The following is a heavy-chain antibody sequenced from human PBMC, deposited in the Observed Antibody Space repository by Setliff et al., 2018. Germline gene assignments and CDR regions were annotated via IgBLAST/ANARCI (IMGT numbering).Heavy chain of an antibody. CDR3: AYDSSGYYPGY. V-gene: IGHV1-18*01. Sequence: ASVKVSCKASGHTFITFGISWVRQAPGQGLEWMGWISAYSDDTKYAEKFQGRVTMTMDTSTGTAYMELRSLKSDDTAVYICAYDSSGYYPGYWGQGTLVTSPQ. CDR1: GHTFITFG. J-gene: IGHJ4*02. CDR2: ISAYSDDT. D-gene: IGHD3-22*01.